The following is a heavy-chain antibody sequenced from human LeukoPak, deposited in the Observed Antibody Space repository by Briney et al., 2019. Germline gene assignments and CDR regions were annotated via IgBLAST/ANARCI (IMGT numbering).Heavy chain of an antibody. Sequence: ASVKVSCKASGYTFTSYDINRVRQATGQGLEWMGWMNPNSGNTGYAQKFQGRVTMTRNTSISTAYMELSSLRSEDTAVYYCAKRRGVGRTKNWFDPWGQGTLVTVSS. CDR1: GYTFTSYD. CDR2: MNPNSGNT. CDR3: AKRRGVGRTKNWFDP. V-gene: IGHV1-8*01. J-gene: IGHJ5*02. D-gene: IGHD2-8*02.